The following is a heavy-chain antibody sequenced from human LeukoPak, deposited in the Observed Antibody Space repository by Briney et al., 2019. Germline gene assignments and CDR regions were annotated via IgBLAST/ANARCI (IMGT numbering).Heavy chain of an antibody. CDR1: GGSISSYY. CDR2: IYYSGST. V-gene: IGHV4-59*01. J-gene: IGHJ3*02. Sequence: SETLSLTCTVSGGSISSYYWSWIRQPPGKGLEWIGYIYYSGSTNYNPSLKSRVTISVDTSKIQFSLKLSSVTAADTAVYYCARGKTAMVTAFDIWGQGTMVTVSS. CDR3: ARGKTAMVTAFDI. D-gene: IGHD5-18*01.